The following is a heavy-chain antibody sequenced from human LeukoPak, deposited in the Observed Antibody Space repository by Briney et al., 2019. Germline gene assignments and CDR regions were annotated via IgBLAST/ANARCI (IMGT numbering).Heavy chain of an antibody. CDR2: TYSSGST. CDR1: GGSISSYY. Sequence: SETLSLTCTVSGGSISSYYWTWIRQPPGKGLEWIGYTYSSGSTNYNPSLKSRVTISVDTSKNQFPLKLSSVTAADTAVYYCARLGHSIGWWNWFDPWGQGTLVTVSS. V-gene: IGHV4-59*08. D-gene: IGHD6-19*01. CDR3: ARLGHSIGWWNWFDP. J-gene: IGHJ5*02.